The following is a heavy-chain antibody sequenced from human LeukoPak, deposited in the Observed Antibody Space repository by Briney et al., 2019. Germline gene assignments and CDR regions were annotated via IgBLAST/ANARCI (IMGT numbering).Heavy chain of an antibody. V-gene: IGHV1-8*01. CDR1: GYTFTSYD. Sequence: ASVTVSCKASGYTFTSYDINWVRQAPGQGLEGMGWMNPNSGNTAYAQKFQGRVTMTRDTSISTAYMELSRLRSDDTAVYCCARVVNDSLHWYFDLWGRGTLVTVSS. D-gene: IGHD1-1*01. CDR3: ARVVNDSLHWYFDL. J-gene: IGHJ2*01. CDR2: MNPNSGNT.